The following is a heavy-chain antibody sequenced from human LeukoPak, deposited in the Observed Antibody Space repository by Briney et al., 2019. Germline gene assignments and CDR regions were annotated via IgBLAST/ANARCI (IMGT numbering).Heavy chain of an antibody. CDR1: GGSINRINYY. CDR2: IYYSGST. J-gene: IGHJ5*02. V-gene: IGHV4-39*01. Sequence: SETLSLTCTVSGGSINRINYYWGWIRQPPGKGLEWIGTIYYSGSTYSNPSLKSRVTMSVDTSKKQFSLKLSSVTAADTAVYYCARHAVEAASRWFDPWGQGTLVTVSS. CDR3: ARHAVEAASRWFDP. D-gene: IGHD1-1*01.